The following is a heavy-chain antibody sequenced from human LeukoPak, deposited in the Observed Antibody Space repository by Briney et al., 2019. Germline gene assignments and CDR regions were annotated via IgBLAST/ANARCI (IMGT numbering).Heavy chain of an antibody. D-gene: IGHD6-13*01. V-gene: IGHV4-30-2*01. Sequence: SETLSLTCTVSGGSISSGVYYWSWIRQPPGKGLEWIGYIYHSGSTYYNPSLKSRVTISVDRSKNQFSLKLYSVTAADTAVYYCARGAIAAADPPVAFDIWGQGTMVTVSS. J-gene: IGHJ3*02. CDR2: IYHSGST. CDR1: GGSISSGVYY. CDR3: ARGAIAAADPPVAFDI.